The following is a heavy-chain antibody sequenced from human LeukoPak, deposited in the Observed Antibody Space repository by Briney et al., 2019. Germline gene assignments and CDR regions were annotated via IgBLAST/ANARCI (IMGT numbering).Heavy chain of an antibody. CDR2: INHSGST. V-gene: IGHV4-30-2*01. D-gene: IGHD3-9*01. CDR3: ARCGYDILTGYYKRPRIFDY. J-gene: IGHJ4*02. CDR1: GGSISSGGYY. Sequence: SQTLSLTCTVSGGSISSGGYYWSWIRQPPGKGLEWIGEINHSGSTNYNPSLKSRVTISVDTSKNQFSLKLSSVTAADTAVYYCARCGYDILTGYYKRPRIFDYWGQGTLVTVSS.